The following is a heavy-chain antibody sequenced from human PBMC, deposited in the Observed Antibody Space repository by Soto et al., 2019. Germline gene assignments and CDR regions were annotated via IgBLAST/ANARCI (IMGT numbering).Heavy chain of an antibody. V-gene: IGHV5-51*01. CDR2: IYPGDSET. CDR3: ARPGAPTDTVVYDF. D-gene: IGHD5-18*01. J-gene: IGHJ4*02. CDR1: GYIFANYW. Sequence: GESLKISCKASGYIFANYWIGWGCQKPGKGLEWMGVIYPGDSETTYSPSFEGQVIISVDRSRGTAFLEWCSLKASDTAMYYCARPGAPTDTVVYDFWGQGTQVTVSS.